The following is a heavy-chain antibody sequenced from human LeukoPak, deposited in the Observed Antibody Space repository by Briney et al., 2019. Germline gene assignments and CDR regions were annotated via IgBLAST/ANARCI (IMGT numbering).Heavy chain of an antibody. J-gene: IGHJ4*02. D-gene: IGHD6-13*01. CDR3: AKDSSSSWYNYFDY. CDR2: ISWNSGSI. CDR1: GFTFDDYA. V-gene: IGHV3-9*01. Sequence: PGRSLRLSCAASGFTFDDYAVHWVRQAPGKGLEWVSGISWNSGSIGYADSVKGRFTISRDNAKNSLYLQMNSLRAEDTALYYCAKDSSSSWYNYFDYWGQGTLVTVSS.